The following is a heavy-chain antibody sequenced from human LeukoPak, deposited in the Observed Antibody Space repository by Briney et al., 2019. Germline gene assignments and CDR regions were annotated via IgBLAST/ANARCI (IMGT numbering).Heavy chain of an antibody. V-gene: IGHV3-48*03. CDR3: ARWGATGYGDY. J-gene: IGHJ4*02. D-gene: IGHD3-9*01. Sequence: GGSLRLSCAASGFTFSSYGMNWVRQAPGKGLEWVSYISDSSSTIYYADSVKGRLAISRDNAKNSLYLQMNSLRAEDTAVYYCARWGATGYGDYWGQGTLVTVSS. CDR1: GFTFSSYG. CDR2: ISDSSSTI.